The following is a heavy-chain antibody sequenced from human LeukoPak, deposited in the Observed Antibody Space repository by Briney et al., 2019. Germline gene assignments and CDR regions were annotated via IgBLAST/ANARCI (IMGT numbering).Heavy chain of an antibody. CDR2: IYYSGST. CDR1: GGSISSSSYY. Sequence: PSETLSLTCTVSGGSISSSSYYWGWIRQPPGKGLEWIGYIYYSGSTNYNPSLKSRVTISVDTSKNQFSLKLSSVTAADTAVYYCARDLRGVRGSYYFGWFDPWGQGTLVTVSS. V-gene: IGHV4-61*01. J-gene: IGHJ5*02. CDR3: ARDLRGVRGSYYFGWFDP. D-gene: IGHD1-26*01.